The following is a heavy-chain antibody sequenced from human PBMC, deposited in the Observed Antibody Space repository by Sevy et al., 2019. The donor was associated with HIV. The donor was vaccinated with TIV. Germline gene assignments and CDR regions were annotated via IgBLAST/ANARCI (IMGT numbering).Heavy chain of an antibody. J-gene: IGHJ4*02. V-gene: IGHV3-7*03. D-gene: IGHD7-27*01. CDR1: GFTFNNYW. CDR3: ARSGDYWGQMGY. Sequence: GGSLRLSCAASGFTFNNYWMTWVRQAPGKGLEWVANIKQDGSDKYYMESVKGRFNISRDNTKNSLYLQLNSLRAEDAAEYYCARSGDYWGQMGYWGQGTLVTVSS. CDR2: IKQDGSDK.